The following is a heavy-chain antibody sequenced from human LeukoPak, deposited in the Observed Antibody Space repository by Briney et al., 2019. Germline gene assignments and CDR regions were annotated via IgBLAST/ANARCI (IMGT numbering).Heavy chain of an antibody. CDR3: ARVTYYYDSSGFDY. CDR2: IYYSGST. CDR1: GGSISSGDYY. Sequence: SQTLSLTCTVSGGSISSGDYYWSWIRQPPGKGLEWIGYIYYSGSTYYNPSLKSRVTISVDTSKNQFSLKLSSVTAADTAVYYCARVTYYYDSSGFDYWGQGTLVTVSS. J-gene: IGHJ4*02. D-gene: IGHD3-22*01. V-gene: IGHV4-30-4*08.